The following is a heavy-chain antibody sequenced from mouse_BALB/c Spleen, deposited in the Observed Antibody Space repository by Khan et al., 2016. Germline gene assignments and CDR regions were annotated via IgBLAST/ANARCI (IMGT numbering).Heavy chain of an antibody. Sequence: QLEESGPDLVKPSQSLSLTCTVTGYSITSGYSWHWIRQFPGNKLEWMGYIHYSGGTKYIPSLKSRISITRDTSKNQFFLPLNSVTPEDTATYYSTRSHGYYAMDYWGQGTSVTVSS. V-gene: IGHV3-1*02. CDR2: IHYSGGT. CDR3: TRSHGYYAMDY. J-gene: IGHJ4*01. CDR1: GYSITSGYS.